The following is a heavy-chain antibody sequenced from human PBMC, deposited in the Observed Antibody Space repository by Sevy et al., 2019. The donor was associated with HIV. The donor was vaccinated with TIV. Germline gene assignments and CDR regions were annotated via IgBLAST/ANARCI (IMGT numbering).Heavy chain of an antibody. D-gene: IGHD4-17*01. CDR2: INPNDGVT. Sequence: ASVNVSCKASGYTFSDYYIHWVRQAPGQGLEWMAWINPNDGVTHYAQRFQGGVTLTRDTSVSTAYMDLRGLRYDDTAIYYCARLTTRPTSDLYGMDVWGQGTPVTVSS. J-gene: IGHJ6*02. CDR1: GYTFSDYY. CDR3: ARLTTRPTSDLYGMDV. V-gene: IGHV1-2*02.